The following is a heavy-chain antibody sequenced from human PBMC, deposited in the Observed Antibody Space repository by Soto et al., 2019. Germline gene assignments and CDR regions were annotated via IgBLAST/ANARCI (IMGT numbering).Heavy chain of an antibody. V-gene: IGHV4-31*03. CDR2: IYYSGST. D-gene: IGHD7-27*01. CDR1: GGSISSGGYY. J-gene: IGHJ3*02. CDR3: ARAPDPWGEALDI. Sequence: QVQLQESGPGLVKPSQTLSLTCTVSGGSISSGGYYWSWIRQHPGKGLEWIGYIYYSGSTYYNASLESRVTISVDTSKNQFSLKLSSVTAADTAVYYCARAPDPWGEALDIWGQGTMVTVSS.